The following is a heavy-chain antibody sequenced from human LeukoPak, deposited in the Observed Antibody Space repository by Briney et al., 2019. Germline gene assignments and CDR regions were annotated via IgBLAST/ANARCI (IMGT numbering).Heavy chain of an antibody. CDR2: ISAYNGNT. D-gene: IGHD1-26*01. CDR3: ASSLVGALEDAFDI. CDR1: GGTFSSYA. Sequence: ASVKVSCKASGGTFSSYAISWVRQAPGQGLEWMGWISAYNGNTNYAQKLQGRVTMTTDTSTSTAYMELRSLRSDDTAVYYCASSLVGALEDAFDIWGQGTMVTVSS. V-gene: IGHV1-18*01. J-gene: IGHJ3*02.